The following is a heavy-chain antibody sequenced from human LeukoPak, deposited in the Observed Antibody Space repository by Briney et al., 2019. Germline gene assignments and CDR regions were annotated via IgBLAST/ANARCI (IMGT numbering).Heavy chain of an antibody. Sequence: ASVRVSCKASGYTLSSYDINWVRQAPGEGLEWMGWMNPSSGNTGQAPKFQGRVTMTRNTSTSTAYMELSSLRSDDTAVYYCAREEDSSSWDYFDYWGQGTLVTVSS. CDR1: GYTLSSYD. CDR3: AREEDSSSWDYFDY. V-gene: IGHV1-8*02. J-gene: IGHJ4*02. CDR2: MNPSSGNT. D-gene: IGHD6-13*01.